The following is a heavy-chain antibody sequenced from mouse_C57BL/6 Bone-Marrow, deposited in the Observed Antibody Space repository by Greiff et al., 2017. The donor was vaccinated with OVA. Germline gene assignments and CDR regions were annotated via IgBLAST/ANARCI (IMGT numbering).Heavy chain of an antibody. CDR3: ARGYAMDY. V-gene: IGHV1-42*01. CDR2: INPSTGGT. CDR1: GYSFTGYY. Sequence: VQLQPSGPELVKPGASVKISCKASGYSFTGYYMNWVKQSPEKSLEWIGEINPSTGGTTYNQKFKAKATLTVDKSSSTAYMQLKSLTSEDSAVYYCARGYAMDYWGQGTSVTVSS. J-gene: IGHJ4*01.